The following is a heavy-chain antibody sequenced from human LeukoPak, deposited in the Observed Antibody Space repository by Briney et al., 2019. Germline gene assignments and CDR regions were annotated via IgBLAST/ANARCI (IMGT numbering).Heavy chain of an antibody. Sequence: GGSLRLSCAASGFTFSSYSMNWVRQAPGEGLGWVSYISGTSHTIYYADSVEGRFTISRDNAKNSLYLQMNSLRAEDTAVYYCARYSGSYYMGDYWGQGTLVTVSS. J-gene: IGHJ4*02. V-gene: IGHV3-48*01. CDR3: ARYSGSYYMGDY. D-gene: IGHD3-10*01. CDR2: ISGTSHTI. CDR1: GFTFSSYS.